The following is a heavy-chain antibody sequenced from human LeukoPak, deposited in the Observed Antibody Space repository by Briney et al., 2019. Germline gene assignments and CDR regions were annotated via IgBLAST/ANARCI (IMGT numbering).Heavy chain of an antibody. Sequence: ASVKVSCKAFGYTFTSYGISWVGQAPGQGVEGMGWISAYNGNTNYAQKLQGRVTMTTDTSTSTAYMELRSLRSDDTAVYYCARALAVAGIIDYWGQGTLVTVSS. CDR3: ARALAVAGIIDY. CDR1: GYTFTSYG. V-gene: IGHV1-18*04. D-gene: IGHD6-19*01. CDR2: ISAYNGNT. J-gene: IGHJ4*02.